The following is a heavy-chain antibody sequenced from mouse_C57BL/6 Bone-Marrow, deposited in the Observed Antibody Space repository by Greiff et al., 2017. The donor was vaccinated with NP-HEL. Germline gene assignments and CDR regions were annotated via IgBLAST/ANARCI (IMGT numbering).Heavy chain of an antibody. CDR3: ARERGYYYGSSYRYFDV. CDR2: IWSGGST. CDR1: GFSLTSYG. D-gene: IGHD1-1*01. J-gene: IGHJ1*03. Sequence: VQLQESGPGLVQPSQSLSITCTVSGFSLTSYGVHWVRQSPGKGLEWLGVIWSGGSTDYNAAFISRLSISKDNSKSQVFFKMNSLQADDTAIYYCARERGYYYGSSYRYFDVWGTGTTVTVSS. V-gene: IGHV2-2*01.